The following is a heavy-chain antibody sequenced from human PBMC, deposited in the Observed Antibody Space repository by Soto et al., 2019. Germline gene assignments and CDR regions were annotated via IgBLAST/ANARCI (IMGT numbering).Heavy chain of an antibody. CDR2: IFPGDSDT. CDR1: AYSFTSYW. J-gene: IGHJ4*02. CDR3: ARNDYNGNSVDY. V-gene: IGHV5-51*01. D-gene: IGHD4-4*01. Sequence: PGESLKISCQGSAYSFTSYWIGWVRQMPGKGLEWMGIIFPGDSDTRYSPSFQGQVTISADKSISTSYLQWNSLKASDTAMYYCARNDYNGNSVDYWGQGTLVTVSS.